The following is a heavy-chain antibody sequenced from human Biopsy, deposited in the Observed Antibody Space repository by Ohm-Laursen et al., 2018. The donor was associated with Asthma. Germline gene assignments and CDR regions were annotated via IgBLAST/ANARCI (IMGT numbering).Heavy chain of an antibody. D-gene: IGHD5-12*01. V-gene: IGHV3-30*18. CDR1: GFVFSQAR. CDR2: ISYDGNHK. J-gene: IGHJ4*02. Sequence: SLRLSCAASGFVFSQARIHWVRQAPGKGLEWVAVISYDGNHKFYEDSVKGRFTISRDNSKNTLYLQMNSLRTEDTAVYYCAKRRGYSGHDNDYWGQGTLVIVSS. CDR3: AKRRGYSGHDNDY.